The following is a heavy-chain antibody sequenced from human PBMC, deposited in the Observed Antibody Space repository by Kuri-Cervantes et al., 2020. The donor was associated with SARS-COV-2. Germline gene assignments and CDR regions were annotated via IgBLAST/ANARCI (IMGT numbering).Heavy chain of an antibody. CDR3: ARDRYEQLVLFNWFDP. Sequence: ASVKVSCKASGYTFTSYYMHWGRQAPGQGLEWMGIINPSGGSTSYAQKFQGRVTITADESTSTAYMELSSLRSEDTAVYYCARDRYEQLVLFNWFDPWGQGTLVTVSS. CDR1: GYTFTSYY. V-gene: IGHV1-46*01. D-gene: IGHD6-13*01. J-gene: IGHJ5*02. CDR2: INPSGGST.